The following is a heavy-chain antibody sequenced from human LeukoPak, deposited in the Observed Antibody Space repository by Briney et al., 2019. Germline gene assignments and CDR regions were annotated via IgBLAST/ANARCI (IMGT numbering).Heavy chain of an antibody. CDR3: AKDNCSSTSCPIDY. CDR2: ISGSGGST. J-gene: IGHJ4*02. V-gene: IGHV3-23*01. Sequence: GGSLRLSCAASGFTFSSYAMGWVRQAPGKGLEWVSAISGSGGSTYYADSVKGRFTISRDNSKNTLYLQMNSLRAEDTAVYYCAKDNCSSTSCPIDYWGQGTLVTVSS. CDR1: GFTFSSYA. D-gene: IGHD2-2*01.